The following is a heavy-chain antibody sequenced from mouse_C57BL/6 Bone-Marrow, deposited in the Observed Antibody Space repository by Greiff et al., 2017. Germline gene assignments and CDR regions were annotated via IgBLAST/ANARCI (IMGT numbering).Heavy chain of an antibody. V-gene: IGHV1-82*01. CDR3: ARGVLRP. J-gene: IGHJ2*01. CDR2: IYPGDGDT. CDR1: GYAFSSSW. D-gene: IGHD1-1*01. Sequence: QVQLQQSGPELVKPGASVKISCKASGYAFSSSWMNWVKQRPGKGLEWIGRIYPGDGDTNYNGKFKGKATLTADKSSSTAYMQLSSLTSEDSAVYFCARGVLRPWGQGTTLTVSS.